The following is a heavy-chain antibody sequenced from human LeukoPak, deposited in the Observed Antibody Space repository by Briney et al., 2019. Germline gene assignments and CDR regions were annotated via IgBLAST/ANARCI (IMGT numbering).Heavy chain of an antibody. CDR2: INPNSGGT. Sequence: GASVKVSCKASGYTFTGYYMHWVRQAPGQGLEWMGWINPNSGGTNYAQKFQGRVTMTRDTSISTAYMELSRLRSDDTAVYYCARDLCSSTSCLDYWGQGTLVTVSS. D-gene: IGHD2-2*01. V-gene: IGHV1-2*02. CDR3: ARDLCSSTSCLDY. CDR1: GYTFTGYY. J-gene: IGHJ4*02.